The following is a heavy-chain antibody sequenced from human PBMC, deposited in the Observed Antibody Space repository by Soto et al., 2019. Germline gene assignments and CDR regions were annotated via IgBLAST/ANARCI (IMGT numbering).Heavy chain of an antibody. D-gene: IGHD1-26*01. CDR2: IKPNTGDT. Sequence: QVHLVQSGAEVKKPGASVKVSCKTSGYTFAAYYIHSVRQVPGQGLEWMGDIKPNTGDTYSAQNFPGSATLTRDTSTNPAYRELLRLKSDDTAVYYCARDGRNTYESREVWDLDYWGQGTLVNVSS. J-gene: IGHJ4*02. CDR3: ARDGRNTYESREVWDLDY. CDR1: GYTFAAYY. V-gene: IGHV1-2*04.